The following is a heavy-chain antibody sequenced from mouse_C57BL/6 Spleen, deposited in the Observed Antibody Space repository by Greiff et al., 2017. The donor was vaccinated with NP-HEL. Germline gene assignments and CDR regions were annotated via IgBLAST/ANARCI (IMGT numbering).Heavy chain of an antibody. V-gene: IGHV1-69*01. Sequence: VQLQQSGAELVRPGSSVKLSCKASGYTFTSYWMHWVKQRPGQGLEWIGEIDPSDSYTNYNQKFKGKSTLTVDKSSSTAYMQLSSLTSEDSAVYYCARYYDLGAMDYWGQGTSVTVSS. D-gene: IGHD2-4*01. J-gene: IGHJ4*01. CDR1: GYTFTSYW. CDR2: IDPSDSYT. CDR3: ARYYDLGAMDY.